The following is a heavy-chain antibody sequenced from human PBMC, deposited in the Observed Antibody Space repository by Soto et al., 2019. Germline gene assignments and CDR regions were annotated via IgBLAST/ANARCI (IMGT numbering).Heavy chain of an antibody. Sequence: SEILSLTCSVSGGSIKNTNYHWGWIRQPPGKGLEWIGTLYYRGATDYNPSLKTRVTISVDTSKNLLSLNLSSVTAADTAVYYCFGVMAATLDYWGQGTLVTVS. CDR2: LYYRGAT. V-gene: IGHV4-39*01. CDR3: FGVMAATLDY. CDR1: GGSIKNTNYH. D-gene: IGHD2-21*02. J-gene: IGHJ4*01.